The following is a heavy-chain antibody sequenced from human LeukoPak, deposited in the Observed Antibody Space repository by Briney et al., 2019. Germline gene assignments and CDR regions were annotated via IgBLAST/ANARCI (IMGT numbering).Heavy chain of an antibody. CDR1: GDSISRNIYY. D-gene: IGHD3-3*01. CDR3: ARERRTSIFGVVSRQFDY. J-gene: IGHJ4*02. CDR2: IYYTGST. V-gene: IGHV4-61*03. Sequence: SETLSLTCTVSGDSISRNIYYWSWIRQPPGKGLEWIGYIYYTGSTNYNPSLKSRVTISVDTSKNHFSLNLSSVTAADTAVYYCARERRTSIFGVVSRQFDYWGQGTLVTVSS.